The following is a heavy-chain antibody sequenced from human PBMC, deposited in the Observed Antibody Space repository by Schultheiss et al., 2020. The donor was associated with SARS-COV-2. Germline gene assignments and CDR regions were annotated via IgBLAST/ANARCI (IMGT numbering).Heavy chain of an antibody. Sequence: SETLSLTCTVSGGSISYYYWSWIRQPPGKGLEWIGYIYYSGSTNYNPSLKSRVTISVDTSKNQFSLKLSSVTAADTAVYYCATNLIAVAGIVFDYWGQGTLVTVSS. CDR3: ATNLIAVAGIVFDY. D-gene: IGHD6-19*01. CDR1: GGSISYYY. V-gene: IGHV4-59*08. J-gene: IGHJ4*02. CDR2: IYYSGST.